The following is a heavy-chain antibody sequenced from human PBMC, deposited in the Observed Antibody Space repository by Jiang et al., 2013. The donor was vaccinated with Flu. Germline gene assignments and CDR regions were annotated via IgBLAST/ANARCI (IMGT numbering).Heavy chain of an antibody. V-gene: IGHV4-34*01. CDR1: GGSFSGYY. J-gene: IGHJ5*02. CDR2: INHSGST. D-gene: IGHD2-2*01. Sequence: LLKPSETLSLTCAVYGGSFSGYYWSWIRQPPGKGLEWIGEINHSGSTNYNPSLKSRVTISVDTSKNQFSLKLSSVTAADTAVYYCARGSLFGYCSSTSCYRYYNWFDPWGQGTLVTVSS. CDR3: ARGSLFGYCSSTSCYRYYNWFDP.